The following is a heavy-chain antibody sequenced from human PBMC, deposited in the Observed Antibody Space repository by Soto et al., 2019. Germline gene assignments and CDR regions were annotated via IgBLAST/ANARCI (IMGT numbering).Heavy chain of an antibody. CDR3: AGPYDTSGYSIDW. CDR2: IFYSGGT. V-gene: IGHV4-59*08. J-gene: IGHJ4*02. D-gene: IGHD3-22*01. CDR1: GFSIYRYF. Sequence: GALHLICTAPGFSIYRYFWRWVRQAPGKGLEWIGYIFYSGGTNSNPSLKSRVTISVDTSKNQCSLKLSSVPAADSAVYYCAGPYDTSGYSIDWWGQGILVTVS.